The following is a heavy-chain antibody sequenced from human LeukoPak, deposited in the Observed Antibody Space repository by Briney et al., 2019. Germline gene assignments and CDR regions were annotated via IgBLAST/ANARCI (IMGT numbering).Heavy chain of an antibody. CDR2: IYPGDSDT. Sequence: GETLKISCKGSGYSFTNYWIGWVRQMPGKGLDWMGIIYPGDSDTTYSPSFQGQVTISADKSISTAYLQWSSLKASDTAMYYCARSATVTTFDYWGQGTLVTVSS. J-gene: IGHJ4*02. V-gene: IGHV5-51*01. D-gene: IGHD4-17*01. CDR1: GYSFTNYW. CDR3: ARSATVTTFDY.